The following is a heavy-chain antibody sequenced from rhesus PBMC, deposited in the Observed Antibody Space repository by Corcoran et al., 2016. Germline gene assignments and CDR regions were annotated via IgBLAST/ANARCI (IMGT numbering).Heavy chain of an antibody. J-gene: IGHJ4*01. V-gene: IGHV4-80*01. D-gene: IGHD5-36*01. CDR3: ARWGGYYYAGEF. Sequence: QVQLQASGPGLVKASETLSLTCAVSGTSINTHLWTCIRQPPGKVREWIGEISGYNGSHSYNHSLKRRVTISKDASKNQFSLQLTSVTAADTAVYYCARWGGYYYAGEFWGQGVMVTVSS. CDR1: GTSINTHL. CDR2: ISGYNGSH.